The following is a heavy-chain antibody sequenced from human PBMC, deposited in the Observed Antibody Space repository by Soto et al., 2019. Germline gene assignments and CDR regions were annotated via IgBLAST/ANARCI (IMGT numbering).Heavy chain of an antibody. J-gene: IGHJ4*02. CDR3: ASVWRVADHVGWPDY. V-gene: IGHV1-69*12. D-gene: IGHD3-16*01. CDR2: IIPIFGTA. Sequence: QVQLVQSGAEVKKPGSSVKVSCKASGGTFSSYAISWVRQAPGQGLEWMGGIIPIFGTANYAQKFQGRVTITADESTSRADMERSSLRSEDTAVYYCASVWRVADHVGWPDYWGQGTLVTVSS. CDR1: GGTFSSYA.